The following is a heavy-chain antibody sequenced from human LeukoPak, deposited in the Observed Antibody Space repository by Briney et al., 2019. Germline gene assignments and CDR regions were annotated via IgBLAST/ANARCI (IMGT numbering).Heavy chain of an antibody. CDR1: EFSVGSNY. V-gene: IGHV3-23*01. D-gene: IGHD2-2*01. CDR2: ILGLGGAGRT. Sequence: GGSLRLSCAASEFSVGSNYMTWVRQAPGKGLEWVSGILGLGGAGRTYYADSVKGRFTISRDNSKNTLYLQMNSLRAEDTAVYYCAHGTMYQLDYWGQGTLVTVSS. J-gene: IGHJ4*02. CDR3: AHGTMYQLDY.